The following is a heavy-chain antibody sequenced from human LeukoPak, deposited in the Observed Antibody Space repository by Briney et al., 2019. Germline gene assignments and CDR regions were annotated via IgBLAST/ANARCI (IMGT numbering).Heavy chain of an antibody. CDR3: ARDLAVAGPFDY. CDR2: IIPILGIA. CDR1: GGTFSSYT. Sequence: SVKVSCKASGGTFSSYTISWVRQAPGQGLEWMGRIIPILGIANYAQRFQGRVTITADKSTGTAYMELSSLRSEDTAVYYCARDLAVAGPFDYWGQGTLVTVSS. V-gene: IGHV1-69*04. J-gene: IGHJ4*02. D-gene: IGHD6-19*01.